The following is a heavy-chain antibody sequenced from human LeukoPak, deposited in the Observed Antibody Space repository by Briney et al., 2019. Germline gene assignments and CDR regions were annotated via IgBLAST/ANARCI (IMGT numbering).Heavy chain of an antibody. V-gene: IGHV3-23*01. CDR3: AKDQRGFYDSVIEVDY. D-gene: IGHD3-22*01. CDR2: ISGSAITT. Sequence: GGSLRLSCAASGFTFSNYAMSWVRQAPGKGLEWVSAISGSAITTYYADSVKGRFTISRDNSKNTIYLQMTSLRAEDTALYYCAKDQRGFYDSVIEVDYWGQGALVTVSS. CDR1: GFTFSNYA. J-gene: IGHJ4*02.